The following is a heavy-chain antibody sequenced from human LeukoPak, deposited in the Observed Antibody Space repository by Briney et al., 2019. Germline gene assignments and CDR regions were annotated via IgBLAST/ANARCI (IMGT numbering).Heavy chain of an antibody. V-gene: IGHV4-61*08. CDR2: IYYSGST. Sequence: PSETLSLTCTVSGGSISSGGYYWSWIRQHPGKGLEWIGYIYYSGSTNYNPSLKSRVTISVDTSKNQFSLKLSSVTAADTAVYYCARGGLRGPFGYWGQGTLVTVSS. D-gene: IGHD5-12*01. CDR3: ARGGLRGPFGY. J-gene: IGHJ4*02. CDR1: GGSISSGGYY.